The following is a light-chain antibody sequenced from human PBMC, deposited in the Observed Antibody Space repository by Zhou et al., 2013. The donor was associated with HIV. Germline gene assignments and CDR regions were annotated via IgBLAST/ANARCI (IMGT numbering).Light chain of an antibody. J-gene: IGKJ5*01. V-gene: IGKV1-5*03. Sequence: DIQMTQSPSTLSASVGDRVTITCRASQSISSWLAWYQQKPGKAPKLLIYRASTLESGVPSRFSGSGSGTDFTLTISSLQPEDFATYYCQQSYSTSITFGQGTRLE. CDR1: QSISSW. CDR2: RAS. CDR3: QQSYSTSIT.